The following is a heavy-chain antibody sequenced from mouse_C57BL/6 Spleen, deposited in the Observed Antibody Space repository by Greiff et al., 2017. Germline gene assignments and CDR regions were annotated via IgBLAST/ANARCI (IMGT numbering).Heavy chain of an antibody. CDR3: TSGSSPDY. D-gene: IGHD1-1*01. V-gene: IGHV1-15*01. Sequence: QVHVKQSGAELVRPGASVTLSCKASGYTFTDYEMHWVKQTPVHGLEWIGAIDPETGGTAYNQKFKGKAILTADKSSSTAYMELRSLTSEDSAVYYCTSGSSPDYWGQGTTLTVSS. CDR1: GYTFTDYE. CDR2: IDPETGGT. J-gene: IGHJ2*01.